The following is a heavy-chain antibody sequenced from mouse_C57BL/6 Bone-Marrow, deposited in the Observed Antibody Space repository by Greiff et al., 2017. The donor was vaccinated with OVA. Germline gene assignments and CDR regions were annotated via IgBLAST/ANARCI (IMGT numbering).Heavy chain of an antibody. CDR1: GYTFTSYW. CDR3: ARESANYYDMED. V-gene: IGHV1-55*01. CDR2: IYPGSGST. Sequence: QVQLQQPGAELVKPGASVKMSCKASGYTFTSYWITWVKQRHGQGLEWIGDIYPGSGSTTYNEKFKSKATLTVDTSSSTAYMQLSSLTSEDSAVYYCARESANYYDMEDWGQGTLVTVSA. D-gene: IGHD1-1*01. J-gene: IGHJ3*01.